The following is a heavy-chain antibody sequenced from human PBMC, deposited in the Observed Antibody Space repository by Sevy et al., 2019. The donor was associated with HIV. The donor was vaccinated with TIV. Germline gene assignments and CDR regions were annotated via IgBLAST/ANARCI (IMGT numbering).Heavy chain of an antibody. Sequence: GSLRLSCAASGFTFSKYSMSWVRQPPGKGLEWVSTLSFGCGEINYADSVKGRITISRDNSKSSVYLQMNNLRPEDTAVYYCAREGCTKPHDYWGQGTLVTVSS. V-gene: IGHV3-23*01. CDR2: LSFGCGEI. D-gene: IGHD2-8*01. J-gene: IGHJ4*02. CDR1: GFTFSKYS. CDR3: AREGCTKPHDY.